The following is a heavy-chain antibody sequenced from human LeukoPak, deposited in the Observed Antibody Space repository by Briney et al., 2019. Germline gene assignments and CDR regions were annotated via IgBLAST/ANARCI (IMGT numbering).Heavy chain of an antibody. CDR2: ISFSVNTK. V-gene: IGHV3-48*03. D-gene: IGHD6-19*01. J-gene: IGHJ4*02. CDR3: ARGAYSSGWAYFDH. Sequence: GGSLRLSCAASGFFFSNNAMSWVRQAPGKGLEWVSYISFSVNTKYYGDSVKGRFTISRDNAKNSLYLHMDSLRAEDTAVYYCARGAYSSGWAYFDHWGQGTLVTVSS. CDR1: GFFFSNNA.